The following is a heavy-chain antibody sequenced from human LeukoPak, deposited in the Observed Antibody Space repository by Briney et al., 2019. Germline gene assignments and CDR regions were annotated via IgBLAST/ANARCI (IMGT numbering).Heavy chain of an antibody. Sequence: GGSLRLSCAASGFTFSSHGMHWVRQVPGKGLEWVAVISYDGSVKYYGDSVKGRFSISRDNSKNTLFLQMNSLRAEDTAVYYCARVEYDSLLLDYWGQGTLVTVSS. CDR1: GFTFSSHG. CDR3: ARVEYDSLLLDY. CDR2: ISYDGSVK. D-gene: IGHD3-22*01. J-gene: IGHJ4*02. V-gene: IGHV3-30*03.